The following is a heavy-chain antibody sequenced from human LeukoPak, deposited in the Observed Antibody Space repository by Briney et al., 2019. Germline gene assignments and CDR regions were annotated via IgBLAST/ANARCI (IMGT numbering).Heavy chain of an antibody. V-gene: IGHV3-30-3*01. CDR2: ISYDGYDK. Sequence: GGSLRLSCAASGFTFNDYVMYWVRQTPGKGLEWVTLISYDGYDKSYADSVRGRFTISRDNSKNTLYLQMDSLRSEDTAVYYCARDFFPIVDNSWYEIGYWGQGTLVTVSS. CDR3: ARDFFPIVDNSWYEIGY. J-gene: IGHJ4*02. CDR1: GFTFNDYV. D-gene: IGHD5-12*01.